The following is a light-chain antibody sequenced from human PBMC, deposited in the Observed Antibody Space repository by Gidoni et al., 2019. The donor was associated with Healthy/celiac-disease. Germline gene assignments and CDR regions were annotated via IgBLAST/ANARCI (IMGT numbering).Light chain of an antibody. CDR3: QQRSNWPPWT. CDR2: DAS. Sequence: EIVLTHSPATLSLSPGERATLSCRASQSVSSYLASYQQKPGQAPRLLIYDASNRATGIPARFSGSGSGTDFTLTISSLEPEDFAVYYCQQRSNWPPWTFGQGTKVEIK. V-gene: IGKV3-11*01. J-gene: IGKJ1*01. CDR1: QSVSSY.